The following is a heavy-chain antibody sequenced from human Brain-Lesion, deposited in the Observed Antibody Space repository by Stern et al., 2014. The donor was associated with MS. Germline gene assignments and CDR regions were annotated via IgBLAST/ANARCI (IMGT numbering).Heavy chain of an antibody. D-gene: IGHD1-14*01. CDR1: GFTFDDYA. V-gene: IGHV3-9*01. CDR3: ARDITGSSAYFAY. CDR2: ISWNSGTI. Sequence: EVQLVESGGDLVQPGRSLRLSCAAFGFTFDDYAMHWVRHAPAKGLEWVAGISWNSGTIGYADSVKGRFTTSRDNAYSSLYLQMNSLRPEDTALYYCARDITGSSAYFAYWGQGTLVTVSS. J-gene: IGHJ4*02.